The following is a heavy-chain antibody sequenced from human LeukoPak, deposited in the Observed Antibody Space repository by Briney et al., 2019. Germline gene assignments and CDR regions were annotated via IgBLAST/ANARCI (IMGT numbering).Heavy chain of an antibody. J-gene: IGHJ4*02. Sequence: TGGSLRLSCAASGFTFSSYAMSWVRQPPGKGLEWVSTIIGSGGRTYYADFVKGRFTISRDNSKNTLYLQMNSLRAEDTAVYYCAKTNIYYDSSGYYSNYFDYWGQGTLVTVSS. CDR2: IIGSGGRT. V-gene: IGHV3-23*01. CDR3: AKTNIYYDSSGYYSNYFDY. CDR1: GFTFSSYA. D-gene: IGHD3-22*01.